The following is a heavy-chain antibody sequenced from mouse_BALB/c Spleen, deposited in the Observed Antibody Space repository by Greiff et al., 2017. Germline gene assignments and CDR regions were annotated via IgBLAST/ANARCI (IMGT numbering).Heavy chain of an antibody. J-gene: IGHJ4*01. V-gene: IGHV5-4*02. D-gene: IGHD2-12*01. CDR1: GFTFSDYY. CDR3: ARVERRYYAMDY. CDR2: ISDGGSYT. Sequence: EVHLVESGGGLVKPGGSLKLSCAASGFTFSDYYMYWVRQTPEKRLEWVATISDGGSYTYYPDSVKGRFTISRDNAKNNLYLQMSSLKSEDTAMYYCARVERRYYAMDYWGQGTSVTVSS.